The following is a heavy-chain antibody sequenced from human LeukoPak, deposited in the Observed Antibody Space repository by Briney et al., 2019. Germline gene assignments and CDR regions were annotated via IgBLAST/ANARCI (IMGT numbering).Heavy chain of an antibody. CDR1: GYTFTGYY. Sequence: ASVKVSCKASGYTFTGYYIHWVRQAPGQGLEWMGWISPNSGDTNYAQKFQGRVTMTRDTSISTAYMELSRLRSDDTAVYYCARVGGSYYGGHYYFDYWGQGTLVTVSS. D-gene: IGHD1-26*01. J-gene: IGHJ4*02. CDR3: ARVGGSYYGGHYYFDY. CDR2: ISPNSGDT. V-gene: IGHV1-2*02.